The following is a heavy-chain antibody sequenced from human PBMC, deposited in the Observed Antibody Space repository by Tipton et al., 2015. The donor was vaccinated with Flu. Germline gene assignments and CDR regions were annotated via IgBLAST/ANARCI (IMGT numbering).Heavy chain of an antibody. Sequence: TLSLTCTVSGGSISSSSYYWGWIRQPPGKGLEWIGSIYYTGSTSHNPSLKSRVTISVDRSKNQISLKVTSVTAADTAVYYCARPQSNYYYSMDVWGQGTTVTVSS. CDR2: IYYTGST. D-gene: IGHD7-27*01. V-gene: IGHV4-39*01. CDR3: ARPQSNYYYSMDV. J-gene: IGHJ6*02. CDR1: GGSISSSSYY.